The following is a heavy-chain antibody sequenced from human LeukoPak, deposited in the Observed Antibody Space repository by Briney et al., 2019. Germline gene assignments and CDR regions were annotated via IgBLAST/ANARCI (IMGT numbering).Heavy chain of an antibody. J-gene: IGHJ6*02. CDR2: ISSSGSTI. D-gene: IGHD1/OR15-1a*01. CDR1: GFTFSSYE. CDR3: ARDEQEDYYYYYGMDV. Sequence: GGSLRLSCAASGFTFSSYEMNWVRQAPGKGLEWXSYISSSGSTIYYADSVKGRFTISRDNAKNSLYLQMNSLRAEDTAVYYCARDEQEDYYYYYGMDVWGQGTTVTVSS. V-gene: IGHV3-48*03.